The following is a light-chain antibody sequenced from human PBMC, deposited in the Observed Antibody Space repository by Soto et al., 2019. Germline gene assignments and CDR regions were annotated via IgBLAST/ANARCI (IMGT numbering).Light chain of an antibody. CDR1: SSNIGSNT. V-gene: IGLV1-44*01. Sequence: QSVLTQPPSASGTPGQRVTISCSGSSSNIGSNTVNWYQQLPGTAPKLRIYSNNQRPSRVPDRFSGSKSGTSASLAISGLQSEDEADYYCAAWDDSLNGYVFGTGTKVTVL. CDR2: SNN. J-gene: IGLJ1*01. CDR3: AAWDDSLNGYV.